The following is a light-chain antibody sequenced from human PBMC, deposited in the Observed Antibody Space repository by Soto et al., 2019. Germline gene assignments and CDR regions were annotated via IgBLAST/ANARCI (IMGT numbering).Light chain of an antibody. CDR3: QAWDSSTVV. Sequence: SYELTQPPSVSVYPGQTASITCSGDKLGDKYACWYQQKPGQSPVLVIYEDQKRPSGIPERFSGSNSGNTATLTISGTQAMDEADYYCQAWDSSTVVFGGGTKLTVL. CDR2: EDQ. J-gene: IGLJ2*01. CDR1: KLGDKY. V-gene: IGLV3-1*01.